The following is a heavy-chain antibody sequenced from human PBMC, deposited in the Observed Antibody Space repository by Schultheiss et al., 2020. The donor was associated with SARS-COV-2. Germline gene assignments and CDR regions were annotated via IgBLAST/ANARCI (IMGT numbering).Heavy chain of an antibody. D-gene: IGHD6-13*01. CDR2: INHSGST. CDR3: ARMGLSSSFDY. J-gene: IGHJ4*02. CDR1: GGSISSSSYY. V-gene: IGHV4-39*07. Sequence: SETLSLTCTVSGGSISSSSYYWGWIRQPPGKGLEWIGEINHSGSTNYNPSLKSRVTISVDTSKNQFSLKLSSVTAADTAVYYCARMGLSSSFDYWGQGTLVTVSS.